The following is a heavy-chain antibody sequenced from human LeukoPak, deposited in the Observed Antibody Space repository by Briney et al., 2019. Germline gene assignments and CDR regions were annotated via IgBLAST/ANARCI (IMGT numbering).Heavy chain of an antibody. CDR3: ARDRYGDYYFDY. CDR2: ISGSGGTT. V-gene: IGHV3-23*01. D-gene: IGHD4-17*01. Sequence: HPGGSLRLSCAASGSTFSSYAMSWVRQAPGKGLEWVSGISGSGGTTDYADSVKGRFSISRDTSKNMLYLQMNSLRVEDTAVYYCARDRYGDYYFDYWGQGTLVTVSS. CDR1: GSTFSSYA. J-gene: IGHJ4*02.